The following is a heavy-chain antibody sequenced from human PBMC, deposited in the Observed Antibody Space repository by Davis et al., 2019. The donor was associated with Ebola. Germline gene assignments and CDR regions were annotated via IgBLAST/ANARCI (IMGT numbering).Heavy chain of an antibody. Sequence: GESLKISCAASGFTFSSYAMSWVRQAPGKGLEWVSAISGSGGSTYYAGSVKGRFTISSDNSKNTLFLQMNSLRAEDTAVYYCAKDVGIYSNYYYYGMDVWGQGTTVTVSS. D-gene: IGHD4-11*01. CDR2: ISGSGGST. CDR3: AKDVGIYSNYYYYGMDV. J-gene: IGHJ6*02. CDR1: GFTFSSYA. V-gene: IGHV3-23*01.